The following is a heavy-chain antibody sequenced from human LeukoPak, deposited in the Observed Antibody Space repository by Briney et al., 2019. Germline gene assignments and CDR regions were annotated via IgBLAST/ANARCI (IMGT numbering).Heavy chain of an antibody. D-gene: IGHD3-22*01. CDR3: AKDRYYDNSANHYESES. Sequence: GRSLRLSCAASGFTFSNYGMHWVRQAPGKGLDWVSAVTGRGSTKYADSVTGRFIISRDNSKNTLYLQMDSLRAEDTAVYYCAKDRYYDNSANHYESESWGQGALVTVSS. V-gene: IGHV3-23*01. CDR2: VTGRGST. CDR1: GFTFSNYG. J-gene: IGHJ5*02.